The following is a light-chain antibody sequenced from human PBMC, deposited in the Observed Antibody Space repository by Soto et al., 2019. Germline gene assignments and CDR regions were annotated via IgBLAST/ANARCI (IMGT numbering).Light chain of an antibody. CDR2: DVS. V-gene: IGLV2-11*01. Sequence: ALTQPRSVSGSPGQSVTISCTGTSSDVGGYNYVSWYQQHPGKAPKVMIYDVSKRPSGVPDRFSGSKSGNTASLTISGLQAEDEADYYCCSYAGSYTWVFGTGTKVTVL. J-gene: IGLJ1*01. CDR3: CSYAGSYTWV. CDR1: SSDVGGYNY.